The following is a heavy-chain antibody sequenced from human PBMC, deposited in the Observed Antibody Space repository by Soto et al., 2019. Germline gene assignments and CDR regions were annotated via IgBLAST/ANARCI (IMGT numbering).Heavy chain of an antibody. D-gene: IGHD3-16*01. CDR3: ARHLYDYLDY. CDR1: GYSFTNYW. V-gene: IGHV5-51*01. Sequence: GESLKISCNGSGYSFTNYWIGWVRQMPGKGLEWMGIIYPGDSDTRYSPSFQGQVTISVDKSISTAYLQWSSLKASDTAIYYCARHLYDYLDYWGQGTLVTVSS. J-gene: IGHJ4*02. CDR2: IYPGDSDT.